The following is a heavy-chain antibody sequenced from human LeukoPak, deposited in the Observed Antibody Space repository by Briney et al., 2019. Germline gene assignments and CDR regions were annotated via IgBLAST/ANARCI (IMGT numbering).Heavy chain of an antibody. CDR1: GFTFDDYA. Sequence: GGSLRLSCVASGFTFDDYAMHWARQAPGKGLEWVSSISWNSGTRRYADSVKGRFTISRDNAKNSLYLQMNGLRAEDTASYYCAKASGGYCSSISCYHFDYWGQGILVTVSS. D-gene: IGHD2-2*01. CDR2: ISWNSGTR. V-gene: IGHV3-9*01. J-gene: IGHJ4*02. CDR3: AKASGGYCSSISCYHFDY.